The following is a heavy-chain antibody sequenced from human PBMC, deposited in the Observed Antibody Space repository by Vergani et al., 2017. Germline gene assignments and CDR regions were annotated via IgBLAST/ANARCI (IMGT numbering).Heavy chain of an antibody. CDR2: IYHSGST. CDR3: ARHPNIAAAGTGWFDP. D-gene: IGHD6-13*01. CDR1: GYSISSGYY. J-gene: IGHJ5*02. V-gene: IGHV4-38-2*01. Sequence: QVQLQESGPGLVKPSETLALTCAVSGYSISSGYYWGWIRQPPWKGLEWIGSIYHSGSTYYNPSLKSRVTISVDTSKNQFSLKLSSGTAADTAVYYWARHPNIAAAGTGWFDPWGQGTLVTVSS.